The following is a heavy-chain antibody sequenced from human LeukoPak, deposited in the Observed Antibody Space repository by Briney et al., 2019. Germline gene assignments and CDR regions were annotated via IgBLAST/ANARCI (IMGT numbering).Heavy chain of an antibody. V-gene: IGHV1-8*02. CDR1: GYTFTGYY. J-gene: IGHJ6*03. CDR3: ARGYSYGQNYYYYYYMDV. CDR2: MNPNSGNT. D-gene: IGHD5-18*01. Sequence: ASVKVSCKASGYTFTGYYMHWVRQAPGQGLEWMGWMNPNSGNTGYAQKFQGRVTMTRNTSISTAYMELSSLRSEDTAVYYCARGYSYGQNYYYYYYMDVWGKGTTVTVSS.